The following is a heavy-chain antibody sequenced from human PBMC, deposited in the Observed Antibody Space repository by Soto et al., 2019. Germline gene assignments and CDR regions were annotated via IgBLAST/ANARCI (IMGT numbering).Heavy chain of an antibody. V-gene: IGHV1-69*08. J-gene: IGHJ4*02. CDR3: ARDNGADSSGYYGPDPYYFDY. D-gene: IGHD3-22*01. Sequence: QVQLVQSGAEVKKPGSSVKVSCKASGGTFSSYTISWVRQAPGQGLEWMGRIIPILGIANYAQKFQGRVTITADKSTSTTHMEMSSLRSKNTAVYHCARDNGADSSGYYGPDPYYFDYWGQGTLVTVSS. CDR1: GGTFSSYT. CDR2: IIPILGIA.